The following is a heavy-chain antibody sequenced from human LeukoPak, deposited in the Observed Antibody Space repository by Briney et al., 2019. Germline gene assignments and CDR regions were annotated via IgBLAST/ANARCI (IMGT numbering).Heavy chain of an antibody. V-gene: IGHV4-4*07. Sequence: PSETLSLTCTVSGGSISNYYWSWIRQPAGKGLEWIGRKYARGSSNFNPPVQSRVTMSVDTSKNQFSLKLRSVTAADTAVYYCARGRYCSADICTGGDSFDIWGQGTMVSVSP. CDR1: GGSISNYY. CDR2: KYARGSS. CDR3: ARGRYCSADICTGGDSFDI. J-gene: IGHJ3*02. D-gene: IGHD2-15*01.